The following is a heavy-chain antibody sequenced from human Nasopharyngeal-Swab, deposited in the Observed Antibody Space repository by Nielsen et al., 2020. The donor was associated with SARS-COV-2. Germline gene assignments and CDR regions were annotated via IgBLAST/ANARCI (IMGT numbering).Heavy chain of an antibody. V-gene: IGHV1-2*06. D-gene: IGHD6-19*01. CDR3: ARDPTSVAGTGDYYYGMDV. J-gene: IGHJ6*02. CDR1: GYTFTGYY. Sequence: ASVKVSCKASGYTFTGYYMHWVRQAPGQGLECMGRINPNSGGTNYAQKFQGRVTMTRDTSISTAYMELSRLRSDDTAVYYCARDPTSVAGTGDYYYGMDVWGQGTTVTVSS. CDR2: INPNSGGT.